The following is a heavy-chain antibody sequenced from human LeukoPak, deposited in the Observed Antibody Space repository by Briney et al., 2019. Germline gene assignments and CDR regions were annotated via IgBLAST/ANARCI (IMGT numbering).Heavy chain of an antibody. CDR2: ISSNGDNT. Sequence: PGGSLRLSCSVSGCTFSTYVTHWVRQAPGKGLEYVSAISSNGDNTYYADSVKGRFTISRDNSKNTLYLQMSSLRADDTAVYYCVRGTGYWGQGTLVTVSS. CDR3: VRGTGY. V-gene: IGHV3-64D*06. J-gene: IGHJ4*02. CDR1: GCTFSTYV.